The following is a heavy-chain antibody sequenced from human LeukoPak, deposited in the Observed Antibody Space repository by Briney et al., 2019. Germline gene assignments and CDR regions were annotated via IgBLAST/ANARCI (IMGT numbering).Heavy chain of an antibody. CDR2: IKQDGSKN. Sequence: GGSLRLSCAASGFTFSTYWMSWVRQAPGKGLEWVANIKQDGSKNYYVDSVKGRFTISRDNAKNSLYLQMNSLRAEDTAVYYCARDWEYSSSSVYWGQGTLVTVSS. CDR1: GFTFSTYW. V-gene: IGHV3-7*04. CDR3: ARDWEYSSSSVY. J-gene: IGHJ4*02. D-gene: IGHD6-6*01.